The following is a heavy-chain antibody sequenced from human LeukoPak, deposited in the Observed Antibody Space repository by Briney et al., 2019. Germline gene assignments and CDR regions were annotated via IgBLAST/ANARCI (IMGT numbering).Heavy chain of an antibody. V-gene: IGHV4-31*03. CDR1: GGSISSGGYY. D-gene: IGHD3-22*01. CDR3: ARQTMIVVADRRDDAFDV. Sequence: SETLSLTCTVSGGSISSGGYYWSWIRQHPGKGLEWIGYIYYSGSTYYNPSLKSRVTISVDTSKNQFSLKLSSVTAADTAVYYCARQTMIVVADRRDDAFDVWGQGTMVTVSS. J-gene: IGHJ3*01. CDR2: IYYSGST.